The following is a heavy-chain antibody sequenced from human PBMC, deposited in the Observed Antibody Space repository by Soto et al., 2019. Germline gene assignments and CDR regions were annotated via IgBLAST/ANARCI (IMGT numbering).Heavy chain of an antibody. J-gene: IGHJ6*02. V-gene: IGHV3-21*01. CDR1: GFTFSNYT. D-gene: IGHD6-19*01. CDR2: ISRSSRNI. Sequence: EVQLVESGGGLVKPGGSLTLSCAASGFTFSNYTMNWVRQAPGKGLEWVSSISRSSRNIYYADSVKGRFTISRDNAKNALYLHMNSLRAGDTAVDYCARDLKVAGTNSFYYYGMDVWGQGTTVTVSS. CDR3: ARDLKVAGTNSFYYYGMDV.